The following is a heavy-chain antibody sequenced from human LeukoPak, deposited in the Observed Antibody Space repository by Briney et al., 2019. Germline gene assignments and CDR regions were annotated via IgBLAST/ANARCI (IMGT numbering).Heavy chain of an antibody. CDR1: GFTFSSYS. CDR3: ARWEAVADYYYYGMDV. J-gene: IGHJ6*02. D-gene: IGHD6-19*01. Sequence: KTGGSLRLSCAASGFTFSSYSMNWVRQAPGKGLEWVSSISSSSSYIYYADSVKGRFTISRDNAKNSLYLQMNSLRAEDTAVYYCARWEAVADYYYYGMDVWGQGTTVTVSS. V-gene: IGHV3-21*01. CDR2: ISSSSSYI.